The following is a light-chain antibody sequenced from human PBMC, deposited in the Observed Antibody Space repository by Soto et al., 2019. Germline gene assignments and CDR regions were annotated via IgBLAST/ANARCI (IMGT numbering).Light chain of an antibody. CDR2: DVT. Sequence: QSALTQPRSVSGSPGQSVTISCTGTSSDVGGYNYVSWYQHHPGEAPKLMIYDVTKRPSGVRDRFSASKSGNTASLTISGLQAEDEADYYCCSYAGSYTYVFGTGTKVT. V-gene: IGLV2-11*01. CDR3: CSYAGSYTYV. CDR1: SSDVGGYNY. J-gene: IGLJ1*01.